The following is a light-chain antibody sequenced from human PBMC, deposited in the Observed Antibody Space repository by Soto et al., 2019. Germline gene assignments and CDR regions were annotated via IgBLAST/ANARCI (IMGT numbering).Light chain of an antibody. V-gene: IGLV2-8*01. J-gene: IGLJ1*01. CDR3: SSYAGSRYV. CDR2: EVS. CDR1: SSDVGGYYY. Sequence: QSALTQPPSASGSPGQPVTISCAGTSSDVGGYYYVSWYQQHPGKAPKLMIYEVSKRPSGVPDRFSGSKSGNTASLTVSGLQAEDEADYYCSSYAGSRYVFGTGTKLTVL.